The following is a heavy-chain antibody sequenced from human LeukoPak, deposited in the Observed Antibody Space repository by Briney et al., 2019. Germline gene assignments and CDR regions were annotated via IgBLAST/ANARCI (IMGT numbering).Heavy chain of an antibody. D-gene: IGHD3-10*01. CDR3: ARDPPSYGSGSYGMDV. J-gene: IGHJ6*02. V-gene: IGHV4-59*01. Sequence: SETLSLTCTVSGGSISSYYWSWIRQPPGKGLEWIGYIYYSGSTNYNPSLKSRVTISVDTSKNRFSLKLSSVTAADTAVYYCARDPPSYGSGSYGMDVWGQGTTVTVSS. CDR2: IYYSGST. CDR1: GGSISSYY.